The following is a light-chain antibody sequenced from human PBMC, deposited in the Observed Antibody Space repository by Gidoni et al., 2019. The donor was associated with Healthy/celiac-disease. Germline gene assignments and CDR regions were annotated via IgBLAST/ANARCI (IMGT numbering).Light chain of an antibody. Sequence: QSALTQPASVSGSPGQSITISCTGTSSDVGGYNYVSWYQQHQGKAPKLMIYEVSNRPSGVSNRFSGSKSGNTASRTISGLQAEDEADYYCSSYTSSSTLVFGTGTKVTVL. V-gene: IGLV2-14*01. CDR2: EVS. J-gene: IGLJ1*01. CDR1: SSDVGGYNY. CDR3: SSYTSSSTLV.